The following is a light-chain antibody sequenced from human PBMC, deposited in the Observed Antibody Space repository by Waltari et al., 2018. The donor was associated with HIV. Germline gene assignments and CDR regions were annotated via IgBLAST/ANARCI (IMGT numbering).Light chain of an antibody. CDR2: DAS. J-gene: IGKJ5*01. CDR1: QSVSNY. CDR3: QQRSNWLS. Sequence: EIVLTQSPATLSLSPGERATLSCRASQSVSNYLAWYQQKPGQAPRLLIYDASNRATGIPAMFSGSGSGTDFTLTISGLEPEDFAVYYCQQRSNWLSFGQGTRLEIK. V-gene: IGKV3-11*01.